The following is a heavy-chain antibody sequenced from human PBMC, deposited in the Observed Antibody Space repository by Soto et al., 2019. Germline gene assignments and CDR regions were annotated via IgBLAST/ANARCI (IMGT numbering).Heavy chain of an antibody. CDR2: ITGSGSRT. CDR1: GFTFANSV. Sequence: VQLLESGGGLGQPGGSLRLSCVGSGFTFANSVMTWVRQAPGKGLEWVSTITGSGSRTYYADFVKGRFTISRDNSENTLSLQLDSLRGQDTARYYWAKNFRTSSIWLSYRHKTHFDDWGQGALVTVSS. D-gene: IGHD3-16*02. J-gene: IGHJ4*02. CDR3: AKNFRTSSIWLSYRHKTHFDD. V-gene: IGHV3-23*01.